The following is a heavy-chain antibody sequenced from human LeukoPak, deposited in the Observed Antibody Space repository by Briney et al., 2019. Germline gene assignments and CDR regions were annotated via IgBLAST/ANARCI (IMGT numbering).Heavy chain of an antibody. V-gene: IGHV1-18*01. CDR1: GYTFTSYG. Sequence: ASVKVSCKASGYTFTSYGISWVRQAPGQGLEWMGWISGYNGHTKYAQKFQGRVTTTTDTSTSTAYMELRSLTSDDTAVFYCARGLPPRRNYDSSGYYSYYFDYWGQGTLVTVSS. J-gene: IGHJ4*02. CDR2: ISGYNGHT. D-gene: IGHD3-22*01. CDR3: ARGLPPRRNYDSSGYYSYYFDY.